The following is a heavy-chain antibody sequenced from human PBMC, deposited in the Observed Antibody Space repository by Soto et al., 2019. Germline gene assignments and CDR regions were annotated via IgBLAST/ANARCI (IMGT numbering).Heavy chain of an antibody. D-gene: IGHD3-10*01. CDR3: ATKVRGVYDFDY. CDR2: IIPILGIA. Sequence: GASVKVSCKASGGTFSSYTISWVLQAPGQGLEWMGRIIPILGIANYAQKFQGRVTITADKSTSTAYMELSSLRSEDTAVYYCATKVRGVYDFDYWGQGTLVTVSS. V-gene: IGHV1-69*02. CDR1: GGTFSSYT. J-gene: IGHJ4*02.